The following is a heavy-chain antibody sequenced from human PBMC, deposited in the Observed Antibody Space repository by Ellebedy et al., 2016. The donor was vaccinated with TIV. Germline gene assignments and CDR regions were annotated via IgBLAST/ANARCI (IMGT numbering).Heavy chain of an antibody. CDR3: SRDLAAAGYFFDY. CDR1: GGSMSTYY. V-gene: IGHV4-59*01. J-gene: IGHJ4*02. CDR2: IYYTGST. D-gene: IGHD6-13*01. Sequence: MPSETLSLTCTLSGGSMSTYYWTWIRQPPGKGLEWIGKIYYTGSTHLNPSLKSRVTMSVDTSKNQFSLKLSSVTAADTAVYYCSRDLAAAGYFFDYWGQGALVTVSS.